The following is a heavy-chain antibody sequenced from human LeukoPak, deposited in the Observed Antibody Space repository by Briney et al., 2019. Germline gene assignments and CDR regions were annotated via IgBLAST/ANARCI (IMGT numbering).Heavy chain of an antibody. Sequence: GGSLRLSCAASGFTFSSYSMNWVRQAPGKGLEWVSSISSSSSYIYYADSVKGRFTISGDNAKNSLYLQMNSLRAEDTAVYYCARELPDYYDSSADYWGQGTLVTVSS. CDR1: GFTFSSYS. V-gene: IGHV3-21*01. CDR3: ARELPDYYDSSADY. J-gene: IGHJ4*02. CDR2: ISSSSSYI. D-gene: IGHD3-22*01.